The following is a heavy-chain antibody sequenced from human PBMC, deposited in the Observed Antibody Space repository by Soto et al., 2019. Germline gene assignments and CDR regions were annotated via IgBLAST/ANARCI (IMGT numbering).Heavy chain of an antibody. CDR2: INSDGSST. D-gene: IGHD2-15*01. Sequence: EVQLVESGGGLVQPGGSLRLSCAASGFTFSSYWMHWVRQGPGKGLVWVSRINSDGSSTNYADSVKGRFTISRDNAKNTLYLQMNSRRADDTAVYYCARVPYCSGGSCYSWFDPWGQGTLVTVSS. J-gene: IGHJ5*02. V-gene: IGHV3-74*01. CDR3: ARVPYCSGGSCYSWFDP. CDR1: GFTFSSYW.